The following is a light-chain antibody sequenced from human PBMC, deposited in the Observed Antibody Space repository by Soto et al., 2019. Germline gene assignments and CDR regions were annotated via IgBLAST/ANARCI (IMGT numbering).Light chain of an antibody. Sequence: SYDLTQPPSVSVAPGQTARITCGGTNIGSKSVHWYQQKPGQAPVLLVYDDSDRPSGIPERFSGSNSGNTATLTISRVEAGDEADYYCQVWDSSSDHRVFGGGTQLTVL. J-gene: IGLJ3*02. CDR2: DDS. CDR3: QVWDSSSDHRV. V-gene: IGLV3-21*02. CDR1: NIGSKS.